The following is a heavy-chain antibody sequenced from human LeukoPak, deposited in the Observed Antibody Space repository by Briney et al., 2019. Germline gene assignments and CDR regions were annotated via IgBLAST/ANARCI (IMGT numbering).Heavy chain of an antibody. D-gene: IGHD3-9*01. J-gene: IGHJ5*01. CDR3: ARVWHMFDWVYRGAQISTWFYP. CDR1: GGSISSGGYS. Sequence: SETLSLTCAVSGGSISSGGYSWSWIRQPPGKGLEWIGYIYHSGSTYSNPSLQSRVTISVDRSKNQFSLNLSSVTAADAAVYYCARVWHMFDWVYRGAQISTWFYPCGQGGLGTVSS. V-gene: IGHV4-30-2*01. CDR2: IYHSGST.